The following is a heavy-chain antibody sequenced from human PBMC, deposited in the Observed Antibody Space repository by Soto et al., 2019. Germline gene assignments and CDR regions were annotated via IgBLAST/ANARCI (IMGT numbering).Heavy chain of an antibody. Sequence: GGSLRLSCAASGFTFSDYSVNWVRQAPGRGLEWVSSISSTSTFIYYADSVRGRFTISRDNAKNSLYLQMNSLRAEDTAAYYCTRVYGDYGTLSDYWGRGTLVTVSS. V-gene: IGHV3-21*01. CDR2: ISSTSTFI. D-gene: IGHD4-17*01. CDR3: TRVYGDYGTLSDY. J-gene: IGHJ4*02. CDR1: GFTFSDYS.